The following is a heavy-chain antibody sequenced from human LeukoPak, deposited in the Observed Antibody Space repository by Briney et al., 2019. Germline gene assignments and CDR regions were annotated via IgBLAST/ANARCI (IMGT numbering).Heavy chain of an antibody. J-gene: IGHJ4*02. CDR3: GYSGYDDYFDY. V-gene: IGHV3-21*01. CDR1: GFTFSSYA. CDR2: ISSSSSYI. D-gene: IGHD5-12*01. Sequence: GGSLRLSCAASGFTFSSYAMSWVRQAPGKGLEWVSSISSSSSYIYYADSVKGRFTISRDNAKNSLYLQMNSLRAEDTAVYYCGYSGYDDYFDYWGQGTLVTVSS.